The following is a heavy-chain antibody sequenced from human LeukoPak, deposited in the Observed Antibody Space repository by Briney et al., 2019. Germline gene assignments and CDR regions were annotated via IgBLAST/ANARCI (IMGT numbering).Heavy chain of an antibody. D-gene: IGHD3-10*01. J-gene: IGHJ4*02. Sequence: GGSLRLSCAASGFTFSSYGMHWVRQAPGKGLEWVANIKQDGSEKYYVDSVKGRFTISRDNAKNSLYLQMNSLRAEDTAVYYCARERGYGSGSYYKSLFDYWGQGTLATVSS. V-gene: IGHV3-7*01. CDR1: GFTFSSYG. CDR2: IKQDGSEK. CDR3: ARERGYGSGSYYKSLFDY.